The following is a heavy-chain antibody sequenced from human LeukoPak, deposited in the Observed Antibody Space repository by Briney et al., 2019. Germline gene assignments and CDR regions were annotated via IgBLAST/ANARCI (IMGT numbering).Heavy chain of an antibody. CDR3: ARGRIAVAASDFDY. CDR2: IIPILGIA. CDR1: GYTFTSYD. D-gene: IGHD6-19*01. V-gene: IGHV1-69*04. J-gene: IGHJ4*02. Sequence: ASVKVSCKASGYTFTSYDINWVRQATGQGLEWMGRIIPILGIANYAQKFQGRVTITADKSTSTAYMELSSLRSEDTAVYYCARGRIAVAASDFDYWGQGTLVTVSS.